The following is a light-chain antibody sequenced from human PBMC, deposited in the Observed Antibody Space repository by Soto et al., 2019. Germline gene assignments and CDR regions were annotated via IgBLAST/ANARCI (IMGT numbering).Light chain of an antibody. CDR2: AAS. Sequence: EIALTQSPGTLSLSPGERATLSCRASQSVTANYLAWYQQKPSQAPRLLIYAASIGATAIPDRFSGSGSGTDFTLTISRLEPEDFAVYYCLQYGIPLWTFGQGTKVEIK. CDR1: QSVTANY. V-gene: IGKV3-20*01. CDR3: LQYGIPLWT. J-gene: IGKJ1*01.